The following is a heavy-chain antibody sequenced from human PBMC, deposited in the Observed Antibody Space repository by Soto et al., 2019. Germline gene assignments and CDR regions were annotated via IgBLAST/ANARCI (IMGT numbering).Heavy chain of an antibody. D-gene: IGHD4-17*01. V-gene: IGHV3-64*01. CDR3: ARVGRYGDYAYYFDL. CDR2: ISIDGGTT. Sequence: EVQLVESGGGLVQPGGSLRLSCAASGFTFSNYAMHWVRQAPGKGLEYVSGISIDGGTTYYANSVKGRFTISRDNSKNTLYLQMGSLRAEDMAVYSCARVGRYGDYAYYFDLWGRGTLVTVSS. CDR1: GFTFSNYA. J-gene: IGHJ2*01.